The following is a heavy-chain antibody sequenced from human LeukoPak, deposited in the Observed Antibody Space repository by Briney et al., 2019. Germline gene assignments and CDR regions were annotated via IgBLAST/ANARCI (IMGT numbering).Heavy chain of an antibody. CDR3: ARFSGWDIVVVPAADLFDY. J-gene: IGHJ4*02. D-gene: IGHD2-2*01. CDR2: ISAYNGNA. Sequence: ALVNVSCKASGYTFTSYGISWVRQAPGQGLEWMGWISAYNGNANYAQKLQGRVTMTTDTSTSTAYMELRSLRSDDTAVYYCARFSGWDIVVVPAADLFDYWGQGTLVTVSS. V-gene: IGHV1-18*04. CDR1: GYTFTSYG.